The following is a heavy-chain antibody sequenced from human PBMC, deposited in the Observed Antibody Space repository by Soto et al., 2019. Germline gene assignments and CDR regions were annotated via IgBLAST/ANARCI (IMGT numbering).Heavy chain of an antibody. CDR2: VSIGGST. Sequence: GGSLRLSCAASGFTFSIYAMGWVRHGPGKGLELVAVVSIGGSTHYADSVRVRFTISIDNSKNTLSLQMTSLTAEDTAVYFCAKRRGAGGHFDYWGQGALVTVSS. CDR1: GFTFSIYA. CDR3: AKRRGAGGHFDY. J-gene: IGHJ4*02. V-gene: IGHV3-23*01. D-gene: IGHD2-15*01.